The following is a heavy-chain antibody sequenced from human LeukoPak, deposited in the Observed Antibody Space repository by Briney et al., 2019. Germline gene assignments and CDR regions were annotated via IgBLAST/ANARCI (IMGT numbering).Heavy chain of an antibody. D-gene: IGHD3-22*01. Sequence: GESLKISCKGSGYSFTSYWIGWVRPMPGKGLEWMGIIYPGDSDTRYSPSFQGQVTISADKSISTAYLQWSSLKASDTAMYYCARREVVYYYDSSGYEYYFDYWGQGTLVTVSS. CDR3: ARREVVYYYDSSGYEYYFDY. V-gene: IGHV5-51*01. CDR2: IYPGDSDT. CDR1: GYSFTSYW. J-gene: IGHJ4*02.